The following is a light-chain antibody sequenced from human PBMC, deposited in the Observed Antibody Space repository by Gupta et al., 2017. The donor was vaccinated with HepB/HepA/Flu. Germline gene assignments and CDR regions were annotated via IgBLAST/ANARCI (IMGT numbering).Light chain of an antibody. CDR2: WAS. Sequence: DIVMTQSPDSLAVSLGERATINCKSSQSLLYSFNNKNYLAWYKQKAGQPPKLLIHWASTREAGVSDRCCGGGGGRNLSLTTSDRQEEDEAGYYCQQHESIPPITFGRGTKVEI. CDR1: QSLLYSFNNKNY. V-gene: IGKV4-1*01. CDR3: QQHESIPPIT. J-gene: IGKJ4*01.